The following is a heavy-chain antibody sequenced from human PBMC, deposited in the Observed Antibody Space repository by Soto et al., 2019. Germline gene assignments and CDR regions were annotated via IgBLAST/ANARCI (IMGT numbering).Heavy chain of an antibody. CDR3: ASGKSQMTQDRMSFYYYMDV. J-gene: IGHJ6*03. CDR1: GVAFSNYT. CDR2: VIPLLDAS. D-gene: IGHD2-15*01. V-gene: IGHV1-69*08. Sequence: QVQLVQSGAEVKKPGSSVRISCTASGVAFSNYTFTWVRRAPGQGLEWMGRVIPLLDASNYAEKFQDRVTMTADRSTSTAYMELSGLKSEDSAIYYCASGKSQMTQDRMSFYYYMDVWGKGTTVTVSS.